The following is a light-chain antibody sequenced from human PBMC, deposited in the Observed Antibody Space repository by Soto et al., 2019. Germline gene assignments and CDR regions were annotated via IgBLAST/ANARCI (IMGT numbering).Light chain of an antibody. V-gene: IGKV3-20*01. CDR1: QTVRNNY. CDR3: QQFSSYPLT. CDR2: DAS. J-gene: IGKJ4*01. Sequence: EFVWTQSPGTLSLSPGERATLSCRASQTVRNNYLAWYQQKPGQAPRLLIYDASSRATGIPDRFSGGGSGTDFTLTISRXEPEDFAVYYCQQFSSYPLTFGGGTKVDIK.